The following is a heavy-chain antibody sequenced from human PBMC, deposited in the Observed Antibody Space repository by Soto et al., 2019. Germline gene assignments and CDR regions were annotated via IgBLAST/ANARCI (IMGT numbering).Heavy chain of an antibody. V-gene: IGHV1-69*01. Sequence: QVQLVQSGAEVKKPGSSVTVSCTASGGTFSSYAISWVRQAPGQGLEWMGGSIPIFGTANYAQKFQGRVTITADESTSTAYMELSSLRSEDTAVYYCARGDDGRYYYYGMDVWGQGTTVTVSS. CDR1: GGTFSSYA. D-gene: IGHD1-1*01. J-gene: IGHJ6*02. CDR3: ARGDDGRYYYYGMDV. CDR2: SIPIFGTA.